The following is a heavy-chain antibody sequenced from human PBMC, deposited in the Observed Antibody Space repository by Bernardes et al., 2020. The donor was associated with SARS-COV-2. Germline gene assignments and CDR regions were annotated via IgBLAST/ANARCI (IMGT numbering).Heavy chain of an antibody. CDR3: ARECSGGSCYAVYYYYGMDV. CDR1: GYTFTSYG. D-gene: IGHD2-15*01. J-gene: IGHJ6*02. V-gene: IGHV1-18*01. CDR2: ISVYNGNT. Sequence: ASVKVSCKAFGYTFTSYGISWVRQAPGQGLEWMGWISVYNGNTNYAQKLQGRVTMTTDTSTSTAYMELRSLRSDDTAVYYCARECSGGSCYAVYYYYGMDVWGQGTTVTVSS.